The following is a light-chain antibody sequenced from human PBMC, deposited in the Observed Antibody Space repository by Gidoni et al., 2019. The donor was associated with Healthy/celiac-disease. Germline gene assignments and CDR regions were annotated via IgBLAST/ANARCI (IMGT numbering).Light chain of an antibody. CDR2: EGS. CDR3: CSYAGSSTFNWV. Sequence: QSALTQPASVSGSPGQSITISCTGTSSDVGSYNLVSWYQQHPGKATKLMIYEGSKRPSGVSNRFSGSKSGNTASLTIAGLQAEDEADDYCCSYAGSSTFNWVVGGGTKLTVL. J-gene: IGLJ3*02. CDR1: SSDVGSYNL. V-gene: IGLV2-23*03.